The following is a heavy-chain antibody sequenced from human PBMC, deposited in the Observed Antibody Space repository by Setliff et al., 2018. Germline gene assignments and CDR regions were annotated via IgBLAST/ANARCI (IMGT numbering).Heavy chain of an antibody. CDR1: GYTFTSYG. J-gene: IGHJ3*02. V-gene: IGHV1-46*01. CDR2: INPSGGST. CDR3: ARGYSYGPIWGDAFDI. Sequence: ASVKVSCKASGYTFTSYGISWVRQAPGQGLEWMGIINPSGGSTSYAQKFQGRVTMTRDTSTSTVYMELSSLRSEDTAVYYCARGYSYGPIWGDAFDIWGQGTMVTVSS. D-gene: IGHD5-18*01.